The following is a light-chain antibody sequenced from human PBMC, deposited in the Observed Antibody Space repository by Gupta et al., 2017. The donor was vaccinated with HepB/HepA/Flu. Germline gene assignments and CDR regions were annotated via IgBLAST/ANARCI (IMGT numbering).Light chain of an antibody. V-gene: IGKV1-5*03. CDR1: QSISNW. CDR3: QQENSYSFT. Sequence: DIQMTQSPSTLSASVGDRVTITCRASQSISNWLAWYQQKPGKAPKLLIYTASSLESGVPSRFSGSGSCTEFTLTISSLLPDDFATYYCQQENSYSFTFGQGTTVEIK. J-gene: IGKJ1*01. CDR2: TAS.